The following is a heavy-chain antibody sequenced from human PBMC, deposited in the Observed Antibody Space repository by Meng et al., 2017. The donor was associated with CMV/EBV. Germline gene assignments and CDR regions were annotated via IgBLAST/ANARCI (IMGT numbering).Heavy chain of an antibody. V-gene: IGHV3-23*03. CDR2: IYSGGSST. Sequence: GESLKISCAASGFTFSSYWMHWVRQAPGKGLEWVSVIYSGGSSTYYADSVKGRFTISRDNSKNTLYLQMNSLRAEDTAVYYCALAALDLFDPWGQGTLVTVSS. D-gene: IGHD6-6*01. CDR1: GFTFSSYW. CDR3: ALAALDLFDP. J-gene: IGHJ5*02.